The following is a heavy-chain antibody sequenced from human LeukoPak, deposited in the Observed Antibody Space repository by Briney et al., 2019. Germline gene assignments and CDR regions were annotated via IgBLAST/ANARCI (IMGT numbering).Heavy chain of an antibody. J-gene: IGHJ3*02. CDR3: AHTTPADYYDSSGPGGTDAFDI. CDR2: ISAYNGNT. D-gene: IGHD3-22*01. V-gene: IGHV1-18*01. CDR1: GYTFTSYG. Sequence: GASVRVSCKASGYTFTSYGISWVRQAPGQGLEWMGWISAYNGNTNYAQKLQGRVTMTTDTSTSTAYMELRSLRSDDTAVYYCAHTTPADYYDSSGPGGTDAFDIWGQGTMVTVSP.